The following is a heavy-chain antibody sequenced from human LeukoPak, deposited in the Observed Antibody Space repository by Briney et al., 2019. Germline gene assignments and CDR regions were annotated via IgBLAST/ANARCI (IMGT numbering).Heavy chain of an antibody. Sequence: GGSLRLSCAASGFAFSSDAMTWVRQTPGKGLEWVSTIDISGDVTNYADSVKGRFTISRDNSKNTLYLQVNSLRVEDTAIYYCWNDVSNVIGASDAWGQGTLVTVSS. V-gene: IGHV3-23*01. D-gene: IGHD2-8*01. J-gene: IGHJ3*01. CDR3: WNDVSNVIGASDA. CDR1: GFAFSSDA. CDR2: IDISGDVT.